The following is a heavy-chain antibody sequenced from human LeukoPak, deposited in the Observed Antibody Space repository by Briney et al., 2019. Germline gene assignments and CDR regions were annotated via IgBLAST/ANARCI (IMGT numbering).Heavy chain of an antibody. V-gene: IGHV3-48*03. J-gene: IGHJ4*02. CDR2: ISSSGSTI. Sequence: GGSLRLSCAASGFTFSSYEMNWVRQAPGKGLEWVSYISSSGSTIYYADSVKGRFTISRDNAKNSLCLQMNSLRAEDTAVYYCARSPDYYDSSEDYWGQGTLVAVSS. CDR3: ARSPDYYDSSEDY. CDR1: GFTFSSYE. D-gene: IGHD3-22*01.